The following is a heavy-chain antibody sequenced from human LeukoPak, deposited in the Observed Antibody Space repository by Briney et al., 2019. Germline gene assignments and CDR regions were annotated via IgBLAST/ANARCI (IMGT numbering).Heavy chain of an antibody. J-gene: IGHJ6*03. V-gene: IGHV3-23*01. CDR2: ISDCGGGT. CDR1: GFTFSSYA. Sequence: GGSLTLSCAASGFTFSSYAMSWVRQAPGKGLEWVSAISDCGGGTYYADSVKGRFTISRDNSKNTLYLQMNSLRAEDTAVYYCAKPDYGSGSYLYYYYMDVWGQGTPVTVSS. D-gene: IGHD3-10*01. CDR3: AKPDYGSGSYLYYYYMDV.